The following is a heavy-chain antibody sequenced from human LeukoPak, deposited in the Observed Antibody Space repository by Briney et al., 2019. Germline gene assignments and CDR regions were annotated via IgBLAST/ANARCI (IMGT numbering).Heavy chain of an antibody. D-gene: IGHD3-10*01. Sequence: GRSLRLSCAASGFTFSGYGMHWVRQAPGKGLEWVAVISYDESSRYYADSVKGRFTISRDNSKNTLYLQMNSLRAEDTAVYYCAKATGSGSYYNGFDYWGQGTLVTVSS. CDR3: AKATGSGSYYNGFDY. J-gene: IGHJ4*02. V-gene: IGHV3-30*18. CDR1: GFTFSGYG. CDR2: ISYDESSR.